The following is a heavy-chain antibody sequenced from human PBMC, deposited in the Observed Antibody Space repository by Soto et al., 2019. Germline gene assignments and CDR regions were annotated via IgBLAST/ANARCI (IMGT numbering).Heavy chain of an antibody. J-gene: IGHJ3*02. CDR3: AIDYNLYSSSARYALDI. Sequence: ASVKVSCKASGYTFTGYYMHWVRQAPGKGLEWMGGFDPEDGETIYAQKFQGRVTMTEDTSTDTAYMELSSLRSEDTAVYYCAIDYNLYSSSARYALDIWGQGTMVTVSS. CDR2: FDPEDGET. V-gene: IGHV1-24*01. D-gene: IGHD6-6*01. CDR1: GYTFTGYY.